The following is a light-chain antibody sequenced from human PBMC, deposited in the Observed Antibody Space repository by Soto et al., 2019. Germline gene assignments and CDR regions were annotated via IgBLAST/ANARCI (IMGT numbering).Light chain of an antibody. Sequence: QSALTQAASVSGSPGQSITISCTGTSSDVGDSNYVSWYQQHPGTVPKLVIYEVTNRPSGVSSRFSGSKSVNPASLNISGLEAEDEAYYYCSSYTRSSGTVVFGGGTKLTVL. CDR1: SSDVGDSNY. V-gene: IGLV2-14*01. CDR2: EVT. J-gene: IGLJ2*01. CDR3: SSYTRSSGTVV.